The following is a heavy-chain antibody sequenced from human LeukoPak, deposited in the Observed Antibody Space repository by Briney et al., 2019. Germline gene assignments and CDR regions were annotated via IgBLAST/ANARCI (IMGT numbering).Heavy chain of an antibody. Sequence: SETLSLTWAVYGGSFSGYFWEWIREPPGKGREWIGEINHSGTSNSNPSLKTRAPISVDTSKNQFSLKLRSVTAADTAVYYCARALQENYVRGSFRPLRRYFDRWGRGTLVAVSS. J-gene: IGHJ2*01. V-gene: IGHV4-34*01. D-gene: IGHD3-16*02. CDR1: GGSFSGYF. CDR2: INHSGTS. CDR3: ARALQENYVRGSFRPLRRYFDR.